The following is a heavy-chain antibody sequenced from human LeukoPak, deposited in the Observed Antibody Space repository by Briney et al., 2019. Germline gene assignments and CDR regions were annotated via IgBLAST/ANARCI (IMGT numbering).Heavy chain of an antibody. D-gene: IGHD2-15*01. V-gene: IGHV4-39*07. J-gene: IGHJ6*02. CDR2: ICYSGST. CDR3: TRGVVVAASAGMDV. CDR1: GGSISSYY. Sequence: SETLSLTCTVSGGSISSYYWGWIRQPPGKGLEWIGSICYSGSTYYNPSLKSRVTISVDTSKNQFSLKLSSVTAADTAVYYCTRGVVVAASAGMDVWGQGTTVTVSS.